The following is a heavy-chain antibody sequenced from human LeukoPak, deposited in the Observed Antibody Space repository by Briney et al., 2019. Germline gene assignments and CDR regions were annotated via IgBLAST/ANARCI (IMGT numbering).Heavy chain of an antibody. J-gene: IGHJ4*02. CDR3: ASRTSALTFDY. V-gene: IGHV3-30-3*01. CDR2: ISYDGSNK. CDR1: GFTFSTYA. Sequence: GRSLRLSCAASGFTFSTYAMHWVRQAPGEGLEWVAVISYDGSNKYYADSVKGRFTISRDNSKNTLYLQMNSLRTEDTAVYYCASRTSALTFDYWGQGTLVTVSS. D-gene: IGHD1-14*01.